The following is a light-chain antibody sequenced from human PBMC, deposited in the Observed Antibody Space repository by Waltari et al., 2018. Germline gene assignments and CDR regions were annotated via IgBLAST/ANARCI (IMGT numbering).Light chain of an antibody. J-gene: IGLJ2*01. CDR2: QNT. V-gene: IGLV3-1*01. CDR1: TLGDKD. CDR3: QAWATGTDVI. Sequence: SYELTQPPSVSVSPGQTATITCSGDTLGDKDVCWYQQKPGQSPVVVIYQNTKRPSGIPERFSGSNSENTATLTISGTQAMDEADYYCQAWATGTDVIFGGGTKVTVL.